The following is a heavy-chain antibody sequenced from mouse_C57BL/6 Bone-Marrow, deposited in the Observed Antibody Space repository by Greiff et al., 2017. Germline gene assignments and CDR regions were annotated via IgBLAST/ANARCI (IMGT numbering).Heavy chain of an antibody. J-gene: IGHJ3*01. CDR3: AVPVWAY. CDR2: ISSGGSYT. V-gene: IGHV5-6*01. D-gene: IGHD5-1*01. Sequence: EVKLMESGGDLVKPGGSLKLSCAASGFTFSSYGMSWVRQTPDKRLEWVATISSGGSYTYYPDSVKGRFTISRDNAKNTLYLQMSSLKSEDTARYYCAVPVWAYWGQGTLVTVSA. CDR1: GFTFSSYG.